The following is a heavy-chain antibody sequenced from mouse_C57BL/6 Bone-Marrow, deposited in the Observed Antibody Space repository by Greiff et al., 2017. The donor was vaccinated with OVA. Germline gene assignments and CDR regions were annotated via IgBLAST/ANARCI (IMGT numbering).Heavy chain of an antibody. Sequence: VQLQQSGPGLVQPSQSLSITCTVSGFSLTSYGVHWVRQSPGKGLEWLGVIWSGGSTDYNAAFISRLSISKDNSKSQVFFKMNSLQADDTAIYYCARFGTTVVATPSSWYFDVWGTGTTVTVSS. CDR3: ARFGTTVVATPSSWYFDV. D-gene: IGHD1-1*01. J-gene: IGHJ1*03. CDR2: IWSGGST. CDR1: GFSLTSYG. V-gene: IGHV2-2*01.